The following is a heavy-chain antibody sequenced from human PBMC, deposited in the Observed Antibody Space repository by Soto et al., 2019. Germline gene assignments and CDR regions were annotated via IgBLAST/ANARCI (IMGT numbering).Heavy chain of an antibody. V-gene: IGHV3-21*01. J-gene: IGHJ1*01. Sequence: EVQLVESGGGPVKPGGSLRLSCAASGFTFNIYNMNWVRQAPGKGLEWVSSISSSSTFIYYADSVKGRFTVSRDNANNSLFLQMNSLRVEDTAVYYCSKGDSSGWSGGGPFQLWGQGALVTVSS. CDR3: SKGDSSGWSGGGPFQL. D-gene: IGHD6-19*01. CDR1: GFTFNIYN. CDR2: ISSSSTFI.